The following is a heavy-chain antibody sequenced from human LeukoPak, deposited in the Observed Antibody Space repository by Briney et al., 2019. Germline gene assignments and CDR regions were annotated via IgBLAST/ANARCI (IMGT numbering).Heavy chain of an antibody. J-gene: IGHJ4*02. V-gene: IGHV1-18*01. D-gene: IGHD3/OR15-3a*01. CDR3: ARDSGFSGTQRGEY. CDR1: GYTFTSYG. CDR2: ISGYNGNT. Sequence: ASVKVSCKASGYTFTSYGITWVRQAPGQGLEWMGWISGYNGNTNYAQKLQGRVTMTTDTSTTTVYMELRSLRSDDTAVYYCARDSGFSGTQRGEYWGQGALVAVSS.